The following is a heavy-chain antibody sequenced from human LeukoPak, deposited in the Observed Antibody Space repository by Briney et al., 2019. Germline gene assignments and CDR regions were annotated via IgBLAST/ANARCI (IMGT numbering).Heavy chain of an antibody. CDR1: GYKLTSHG. CDR2: IGAYDGNT. CDR3: ATAVSKSGSYHFDY. Sequence: GASVKVSCKSSGYKLTSHGISWVRQAPGQGLEWMGVIGAYDGNTKYAQKFQGRVTVTTDTSTSTAYMELRSLRSDDTAVYYCATAVSKSGSYHFDYWGQGTLVTVSS. V-gene: IGHV1-18*01. J-gene: IGHJ4*02. D-gene: IGHD1-26*01.